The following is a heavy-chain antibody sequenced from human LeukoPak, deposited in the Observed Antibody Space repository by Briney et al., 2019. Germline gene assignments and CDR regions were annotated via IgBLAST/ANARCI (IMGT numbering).Heavy chain of an antibody. CDR2: IRYDGSNK. D-gene: IGHD2-15*01. CDR1: GFTFSSYS. CDR3: AKVGDCSGGSCLRHFDY. V-gene: IGHV3-30*02. J-gene: IGHJ4*02. Sequence: GGSLRLSCAASGFTFSSYSMHWVRQAPGKGLEWVAFIRYDGSNKYYADSVQGRFTISRDNSNSTLYRQINSLRAEDTAVYYCAKVGDCSGGSCLRHFDYWGQGALVTVSS.